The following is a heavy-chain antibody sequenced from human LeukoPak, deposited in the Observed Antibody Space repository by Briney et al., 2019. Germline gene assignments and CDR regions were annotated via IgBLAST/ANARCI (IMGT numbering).Heavy chain of an antibody. CDR3: ARHVPNYYYDSSGYYIDY. D-gene: IGHD3-22*01. CDR1: GYSFTSYW. V-gene: IGHV5-51*01. CDR2: IYPGDSDT. J-gene: IGHJ4*02. Sequence: GESLKISCKGSGYSFTSYWIGWVRQMAGKVLEWMGIIYPGDSDTRYSPSFQGQVTISADKSISTAYLQWSSLKASDTAMYYCARHVPNYYYDSSGYYIDYWGQGTLVTVSS.